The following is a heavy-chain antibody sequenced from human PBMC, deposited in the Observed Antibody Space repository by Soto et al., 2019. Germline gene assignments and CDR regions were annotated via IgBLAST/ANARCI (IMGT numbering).Heavy chain of an antibody. J-gene: IGHJ6*02. D-gene: IGHD6-19*01. CDR1: GFTFSSYG. CDR3: AKDLDGCPYCNYGMGV. CDR2: ISYDGSNK. Sequence: PGGSLRLSCAASGFTFSSYGMHWVRQAPGKGLEWVAVISYDGSNKYYADSVKGRFTISRDNSKNTLYLQMNSLRAEDTAVYYCAKDLDGCPYCNYGMGVWGQGTTVTVSS. V-gene: IGHV3-30*18.